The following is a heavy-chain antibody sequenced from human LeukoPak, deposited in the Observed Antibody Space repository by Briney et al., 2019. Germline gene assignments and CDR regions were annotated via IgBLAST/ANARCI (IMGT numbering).Heavy chain of an antibody. CDR2: ISSSSSYI. Sequence: GGSLRLSCETSGFIFSNCWMTWVRQAPGKGLEWVSSISSSSSYIYYADSVKGRFTISRDNAKNSLYLQMNSLRAEDTAVYYCARAWPSYDFVDAFDIWGQGTMVTVSS. CDR1: GFIFSNCW. V-gene: IGHV3-21*01. J-gene: IGHJ3*02. D-gene: IGHD3-3*01. CDR3: ARAWPSYDFVDAFDI.